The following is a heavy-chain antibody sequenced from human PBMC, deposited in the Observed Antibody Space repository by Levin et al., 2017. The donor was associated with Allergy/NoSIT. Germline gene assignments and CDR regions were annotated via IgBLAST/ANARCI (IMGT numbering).Heavy chain of an antibody. CDR2: IYYSGST. V-gene: IGHV4-59*08. J-gene: IGHJ5*02. Sequence: GSLRLSCTVSGGSISSYYWSWIRQPPGKGLEWIGYIYYSGSTNYNPSLKSRVTISVDTSKNQFSLKLSSVTAADTAVYYCARHPHSWFDPWGQGTLVTVSA. CDR1: GGSISSYY. CDR3: ARHPHSWFDP.